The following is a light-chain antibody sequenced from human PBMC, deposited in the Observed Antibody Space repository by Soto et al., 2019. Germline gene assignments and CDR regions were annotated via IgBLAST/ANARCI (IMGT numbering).Light chain of an antibody. V-gene: IGKV4-1*01. CDR3: QQYYSPPIT. CDR1: QSFLYSSNNKNY. CDR2: WAS. J-gene: IGKJ4*01. Sequence: DIVMTQSTNSLAVSLGERATINCKSSQSFLYSSNNKNYLAWYQQKPGQPPKLLIYWASTRESGVPDRFSGSGSGTDFTLTIGILQAEDVAVYCCQQYYSPPITFGGGTKLDIK.